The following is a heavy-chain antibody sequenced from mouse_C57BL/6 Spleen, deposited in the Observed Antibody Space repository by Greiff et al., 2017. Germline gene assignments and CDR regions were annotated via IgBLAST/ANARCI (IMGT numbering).Heavy chain of an antibody. J-gene: IGHJ4*01. CDR3: ARPMVTTGWYYYAMDY. Sequence: QVQLQQPGAELVKPGASVKLSCKASGYTFTSYWMHWVKQRPGQGLEWIGMIHPNSGSTNYNEKFKSKATLTVDKSSSTAYMQLSSLTSEDSAVYYCARPMVTTGWYYYAMDYWGQGTSVTVSS. CDR1: GYTFTSYW. V-gene: IGHV1-64*01. D-gene: IGHD2-2*01. CDR2: IHPNSGST.